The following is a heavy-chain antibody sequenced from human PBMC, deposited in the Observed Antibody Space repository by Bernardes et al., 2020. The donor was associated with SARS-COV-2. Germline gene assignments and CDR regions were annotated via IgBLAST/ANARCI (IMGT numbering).Heavy chain of an antibody. CDR1: GFTFTSSA. CDR2: IVVGSGNT. CDR3: AAAGPYDFWSGYYSPLAPYYYYYGMDV. D-gene: IGHD3-3*01. V-gene: IGHV1-58*01. J-gene: IGHJ6*02. Sequence: SMKVSCKASGFTFTSSAVQWVRQARGQRLEWIGWIVVGSGNTNYAQKFQERVTITRDMSTSTAYMELSSLRSEDTAVYYCAAAGPYDFWSGYYSPLAPYYYYYGMDVWGQGTTVTVSS.